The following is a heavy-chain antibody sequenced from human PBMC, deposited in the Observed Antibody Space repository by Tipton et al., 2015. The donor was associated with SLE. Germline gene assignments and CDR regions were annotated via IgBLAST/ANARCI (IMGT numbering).Heavy chain of an antibody. D-gene: IGHD3-9*01. CDR3: ARGGHYDILTGYCDY. J-gene: IGHJ4*02. CDR2: ISYDGSNK. Sequence: SLRLSCAASGFTFSSYAMHWVRQAPGKGLEWVAVISYDGSNKYYADSVKGRFTISRDNAKNSLYLQMNSLRAEDTAVYYCARGGHYDILTGYCDYWGQGTLVTVSS. V-gene: IGHV3-30-3*01. CDR1: GFTFSSYA.